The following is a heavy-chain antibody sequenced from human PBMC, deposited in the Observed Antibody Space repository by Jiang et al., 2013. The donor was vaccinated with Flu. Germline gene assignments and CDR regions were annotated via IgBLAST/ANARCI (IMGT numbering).Heavy chain of an antibody. D-gene: IGHD5-24*01. CDR1: GGSISSSSYY. CDR2: IYYSGST. J-gene: IGHJ3*02. Sequence: LLKPSETLSLTCTVSGGSISSSSYYWGWIRQPPGKGLEWIGSIYYSGSTYYNPSLKSRVTISVDTSKNQFSLKLSSVTAADTAVYYCARQGDGYNLGGSAFDIWGQGTMVTVSS. CDR3: ARQGDGYNLGGSAFDI. V-gene: IGHV4-39*01.